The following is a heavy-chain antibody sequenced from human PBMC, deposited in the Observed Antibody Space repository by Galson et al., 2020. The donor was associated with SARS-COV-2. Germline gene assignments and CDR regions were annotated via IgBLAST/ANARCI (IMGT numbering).Heavy chain of an antibody. CDR1: GVSTSSGSYY. Sequence: SETLSLTCNVSGVSTSSGSYYWSWIRQPAGKGLEWIGRIYTSGSTDYNPSLKSRVTVSVDTSNNQFFLRLRSVTAADTAVYYCARGRAGHYGMDVWGQGTTVTVSS. CDR2: IYTSGST. CDR3: ARGRAGHYGMDV. J-gene: IGHJ6*02. V-gene: IGHV4-61*02.